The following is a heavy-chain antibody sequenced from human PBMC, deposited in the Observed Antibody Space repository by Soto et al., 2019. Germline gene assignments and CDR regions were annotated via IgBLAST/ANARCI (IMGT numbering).Heavy chain of an antibody. CDR3: VSRAGPGSLHPLHDE. V-gene: IGHV4-59*12. CDR2: IYYSGST. CDR1: GGSISNYY. D-gene: IGHD3-10*01. J-gene: IGHJ4*02. Sequence: SETLSLTCTVSGGSISNYYWSWIRQPPGKRLEWIGYIYYSGSTNYNPSLKSRVTISVDKSKNQFSLKLSSVTAADTAVYYCVSRAGPGSLHPLHDEWGRRSLVTGSS.